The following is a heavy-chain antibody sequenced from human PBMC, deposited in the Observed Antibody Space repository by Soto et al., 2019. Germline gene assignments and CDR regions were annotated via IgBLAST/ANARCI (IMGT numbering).Heavy chain of an antibody. CDR2: IYYSGST. V-gene: IGHV4-39*02. Sequence: SETLSLTCTVSGGSISSSSYYWGWIRQPPGKGLEWIGGIYYSGSTYYNPSLKSRVTISVDTSKNQFSLKLSSVTAADTAVYYCARESTTDIVVVVAHGPFDYWGQGTLVTVSS. CDR3: ARESTTDIVVVVAHGPFDY. CDR1: GGSISSSSYY. D-gene: IGHD2-15*01. J-gene: IGHJ4*02.